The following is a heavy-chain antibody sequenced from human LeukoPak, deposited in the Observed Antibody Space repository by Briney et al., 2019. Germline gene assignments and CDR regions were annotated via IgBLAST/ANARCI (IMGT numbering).Heavy chain of an antibody. D-gene: IGHD5-12*01. J-gene: IGHJ4*02. CDR2: IISRSIYM. CDR1: AFTFNTYN. V-gene: IGHV3-21*01. Sequence: GGSLRLSCAASAFTFNTYNMNCVRQPPGGGLEWVSSIISRSIYMKYTNSVKGRFTISRDNAKNSLYLQMSSLRAEDTAVYYCARDLSPVDIVATVLDCWGQGTLVTVSS. CDR3: ARDLSPVDIVATVLDC.